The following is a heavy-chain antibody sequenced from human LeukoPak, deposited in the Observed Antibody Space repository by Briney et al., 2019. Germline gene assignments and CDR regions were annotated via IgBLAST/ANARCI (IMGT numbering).Heavy chain of an antibody. Sequence: GGSLKSPCKGPGYRFTSNWIAWVRRIPGKGLGGLGIFYPVESDTTYSPSFQGQGTISADKTISTAYLQWSSLKASDTAVYYCARLLKQHLELGFDYWGQGTLVTVSS. V-gene: IGHV5-51*01. D-gene: IGHD6-13*01. CDR1: GYRFTSNW. CDR2: FYPVESDT. J-gene: IGHJ4*02. CDR3: ARLLKQHLELGFDY.